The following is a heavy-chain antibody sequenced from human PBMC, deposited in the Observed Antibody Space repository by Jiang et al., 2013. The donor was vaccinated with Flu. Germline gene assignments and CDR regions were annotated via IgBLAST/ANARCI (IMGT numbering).Heavy chain of an antibody. Sequence: QSGSELKKPGASVKVSCKASGYTFTSYAMNWVRQAPGQGLEWMGWINTNTGNPTYAQGFTGRFVFSLDTSVSTAYLQISSLKPEDTAVYYCARSRKVAGVIADSEWFDPWGPEPWSPSPQ. D-gene: IGHD3-16*01. J-gene: IGHJ5*02. CDR3: ARSRKVAGVIADSEWFDP. V-gene: IGHV7-4-1*02. CDR1: GYTFTSYA. CDR2: INTNTGNP.